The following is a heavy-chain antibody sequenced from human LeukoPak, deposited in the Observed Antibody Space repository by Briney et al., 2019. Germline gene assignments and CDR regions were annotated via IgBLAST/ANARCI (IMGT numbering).Heavy chain of an antibody. Sequence: SETLSLTCTVSGGSISSYYWSWIRLPPGKGLEWIGYIYYTGATYYNPSPKSRVTISLDTSKNQFSLKLSSVTAADAAVYYCARAGYSYGTRYYFDYWGQGALVTVSS. D-gene: IGHD5-18*01. V-gene: IGHV4-59*01. CDR2: IYYTGAT. CDR1: GGSISSYY. J-gene: IGHJ4*02. CDR3: ARAGYSYGTRYYFDY.